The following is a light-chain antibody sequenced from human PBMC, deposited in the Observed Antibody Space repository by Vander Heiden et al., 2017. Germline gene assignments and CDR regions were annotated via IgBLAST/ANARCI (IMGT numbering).Light chain of an antibody. V-gene: IGKV3-11*01. CDR2: DAS. Sequence: EIVLTQSPANLSLSPGERATLSCRASQSVSSYVAWYQQKPGQAPRLLIYDASNRATGIPARFSGSGSGTDFTLTISSLEPEDFAVYYCQQRSNWPRTFGQGTKVEIK. CDR3: QQRSNWPRT. J-gene: IGKJ1*01. CDR1: QSVSSY.